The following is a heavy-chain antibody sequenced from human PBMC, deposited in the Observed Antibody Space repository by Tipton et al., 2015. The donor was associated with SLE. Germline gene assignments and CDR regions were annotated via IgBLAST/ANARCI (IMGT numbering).Heavy chain of an antibody. J-gene: IGHJ3*02. CDR1: GFTFSSYA. Sequence: LRLSCAASGFTFSSYAMSWVRQAPGKGLEWVSLIYSGGSSTYYADSVKGRLTISRDNSKNTLYLQMNSLSAEDTAVYYCAKDCRWGAFDIWGQGTMVTVSS. CDR2: IYSGGSST. D-gene: IGHD7-27*01. CDR3: AKDCRWGAFDI. V-gene: IGHV3-23*03.